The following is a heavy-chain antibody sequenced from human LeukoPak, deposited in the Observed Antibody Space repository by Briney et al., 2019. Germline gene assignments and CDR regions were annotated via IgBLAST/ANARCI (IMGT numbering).Heavy chain of an antibody. CDR1: GGSISSYY. CDR3: ARFVITFGGVIEKHAFDI. D-gene: IGHD3-16*02. Sequence: PSETLSLTCTVSGGSISSYYWSWVRQPPGKGLEWIRYIYYGGSTNYNPSLKSGVTISVDTSKNQCSLKLSSVTAADTAAYYCARFVITFGGVIEKHAFDIWGRGTMVTVSP. CDR2: IYYGGST. V-gene: IGHV4-59*01. J-gene: IGHJ3*02.